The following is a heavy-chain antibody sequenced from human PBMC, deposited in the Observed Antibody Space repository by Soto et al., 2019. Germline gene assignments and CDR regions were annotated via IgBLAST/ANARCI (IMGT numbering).Heavy chain of an antibody. CDR1: GFTFSSYA. CDR2: ISGSGGST. J-gene: IGHJ5*01. V-gene: IGHV3-23*01. Sequence: EVQLLESGGGLVQPGGSLRLSCAASGFTFSSYAMSWVRQAPGKGLEWVSAISGSGGSTYYADSVKGRFTISRDNSKNMLYLQMNSLRAEDTAVYYCAKDAHYDILTGYLNNWFDSWGQGTLVTVSS. D-gene: IGHD3-9*01. CDR3: AKDAHYDILTGYLNNWFDS.